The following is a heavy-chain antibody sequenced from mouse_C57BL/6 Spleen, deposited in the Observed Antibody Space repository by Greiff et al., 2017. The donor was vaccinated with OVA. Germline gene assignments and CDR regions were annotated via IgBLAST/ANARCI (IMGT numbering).Heavy chain of an antibody. D-gene: IGHD2-5*01. V-gene: IGHV1-82*01. J-gene: IGHJ2*01. CDR2: IYPGDGDT. Sequence: VQLQQSGPELVKPGASVKISCKASGYAFSSSWMNWVKQRPGKGLEWIGRIYPGDGDTNYNGKFKGKATLTADKSSSTAYMQLSSLTSEDSAVYFCARGGDYSNYNYWGQGTTLTVSS. CDR3: ARGGDYSNYNY. CDR1: GYAFSSSW.